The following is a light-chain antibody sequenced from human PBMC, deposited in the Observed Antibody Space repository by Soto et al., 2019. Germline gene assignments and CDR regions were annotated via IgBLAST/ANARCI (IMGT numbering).Light chain of an antibody. J-gene: IGLJ3*02. V-gene: IGLV2-23*02. Sequence: QSALTQPASVSGSPGQSITISCTGTTSAVGTYALVAWFQQHPGRAPKLIIFEVTRRPSGVSDRFSGSKSGDTASLTISGLQAEDDAHYYYSSYVPGNCLVLFGGGTKLTVL. CDR1: TSAVGTYAL. CDR2: EVT. CDR3: SSYVPGNCLVL.